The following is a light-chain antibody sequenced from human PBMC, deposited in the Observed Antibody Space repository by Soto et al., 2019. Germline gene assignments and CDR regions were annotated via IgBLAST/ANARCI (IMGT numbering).Light chain of an antibody. CDR2: GAS. J-gene: IGKJ4*01. V-gene: IGKV3-15*01. Sequence: EIVMTQSPATLSVSPGERATFSCRASQSVSSNLAWYQQKPGQAPRLLIYGASTRATGIPARFSGSGSGTEFTLTISSLQSEDFAVYYCQQYHNWPPLTFGGGTKVDIK. CDR1: QSVSSN. CDR3: QQYHNWPPLT.